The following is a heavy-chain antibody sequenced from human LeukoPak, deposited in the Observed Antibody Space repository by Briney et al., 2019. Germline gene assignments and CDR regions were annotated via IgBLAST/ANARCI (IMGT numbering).Heavy chain of an antibody. CDR3: ARDGFYYHYYMDV. Sequence: SETLSLTCTLSGVTVTSSTYFWGWLRQPPGKGLEWIVSISYSGSTYYNPSLKSRVSMSVHTSKNQFSLKLSSVTAADTAVYYCARDGFYYHYYMDVWGEGTTVTVSS. V-gene: IGHV4-39*07. CDR2: ISYSGST. D-gene: IGHD1-14*01. J-gene: IGHJ6*03. CDR1: GVTVTSSTYF.